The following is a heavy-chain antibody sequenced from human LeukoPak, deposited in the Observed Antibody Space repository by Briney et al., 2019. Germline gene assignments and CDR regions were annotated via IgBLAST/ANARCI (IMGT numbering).Heavy chain of an antibody. CDR3: ARHLGGSSWFAP. Sequence: KPSETLSLTCTVSGGSISTNNYYWAWIRQPPGKGLEWIGHIYYSGNTYYNPSLKGRVTISVDTSKNQFSLKLSSVTAADTAVYYCARHLGGSSWFAPWGQGTLVTVSS. CDR1: GGSISTNNYY. D-gene: IGHD6-6*01. J-gene: IGHJ5*02. V-gene: IGHV4-39*01. CDR2: IYYSGNT.